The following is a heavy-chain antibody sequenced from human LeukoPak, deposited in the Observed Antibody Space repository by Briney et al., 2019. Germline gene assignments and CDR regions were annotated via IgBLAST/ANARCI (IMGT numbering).Heavy chain of an antibody. CDR1: GFTFSSNA. J-gene: IGHJ3*02. CDR2: MNTDGSRT. Sequence: PGGSLRLSCAASGFTFSSNAMHWVRQAPGKGLVWVSHMNTDGSRTSYADSVKGRFTISRDNTKNTLYLQMNSLRAEDTAVYYCAPGNGHAFDIWGQGTMVTVSS. D-gene: IGHD1-1*01. V-gene: IGHV3-74*01. CDR3: APGNGHAFDI.